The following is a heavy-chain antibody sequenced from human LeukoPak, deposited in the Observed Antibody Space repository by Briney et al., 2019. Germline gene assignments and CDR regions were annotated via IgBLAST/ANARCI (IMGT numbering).Heavy chain of an antibody. J-gene: IGHJ4*02. CDR3: AYTPWIQLWLCSVHFDY. CDR2: ISGSGGST. CDR1: GFTFSSYA. Sequence: PGGSLRLSCAASGFTFSSYAMSWVRQAPGKGLEWVSAISGSGGSTYYADSVKGRFTISRDNSKNTLYLQMNSLRAEDTAVYYCAYTPWIQLWLCSVHFDYWGQGTLVTVSS. V-gene: IGHV3-23*01. D-gene: IGHD5-18*01.